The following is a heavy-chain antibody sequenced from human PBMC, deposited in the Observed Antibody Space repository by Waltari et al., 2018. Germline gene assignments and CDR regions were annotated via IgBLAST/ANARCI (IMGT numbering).Heavy chain of an antibody. CDR2: MDTKNCNT. D-gene: IGHD4-17*01. V-gene: IGHV1-8*01. Sequence: QVQLVQSGADVKRPGASVMVSCKASGYTFTSYDIHWVRQATGQGLEWMGWMDTKNCNTAYAQKFQGRVTRTRDTSINTAYMDLSSLTSEDTGMYFCARGTDYGDYDFQHWGQGTLVTVSS. CDR3: ARGTDYGDYDFQH. J-gene: IGHJ1*01. CDR1: GYTFTSYD.